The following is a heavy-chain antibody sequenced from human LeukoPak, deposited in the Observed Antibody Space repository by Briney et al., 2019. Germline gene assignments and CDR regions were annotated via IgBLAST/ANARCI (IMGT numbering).Heavy chain of an antibody. CDR3: AREDQDGWFFH. CDR2: INTNTGNP. V-gene: IGHV7-4-1*02. CDR1: GYTFSSYT. J-gene: IGHJ4*02. Sequence: ASVKVSCKTSGYTFSSYTITWVRQAPGQGLQWMGWINTNTGNPTYAQGFTGRFVFSLDTSVSTAYLQISSLKAEDTAVYYCAREDQDGWFFHWGQGTLVTVSS. D-gene: IGHD6-19*01.